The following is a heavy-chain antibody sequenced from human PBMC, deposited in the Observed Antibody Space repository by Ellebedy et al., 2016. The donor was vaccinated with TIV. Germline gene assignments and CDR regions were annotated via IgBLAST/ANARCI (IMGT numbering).Heavy chain of an antibody. J-gene: IGHJ4*02. D-gene: IGHD4-23*01. CDR1: GSSFTSYW. CDR3: ARHRRYGGNSAPFDY. Sequence: PGGSLRLSCKGSGSSFTSYWIGWVRQMPGKGLEWMGIIYPGDSDTRYSPSFQGQVTISADKSISTAYLQWSSLEASDTAMYYCARHRRYGGNSAPFDYWGQGTLVTVSS. CDR2: IYPGDSDT. V-gene: IGHV5-51*01.